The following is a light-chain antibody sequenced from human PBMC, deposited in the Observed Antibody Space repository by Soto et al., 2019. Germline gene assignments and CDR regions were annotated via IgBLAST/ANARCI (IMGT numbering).Light chain of an antibody. CDR3: QSYDSDNYVV. Sequence: NFMLTQPHSVSESPGKTVTISCTRSSGSIASNSVQWYQQRPGSAPSAVIFGVSQRPSGVSDRFSASIDSSPNSASLTISGLQTEDEADYYCQSYDSDNYVVFGGGTKVTVL. V-gene: IGLV6-57*04. CDR1: SGSIASNS. J-gene: IGLJ2*01. CDR2: GVS.